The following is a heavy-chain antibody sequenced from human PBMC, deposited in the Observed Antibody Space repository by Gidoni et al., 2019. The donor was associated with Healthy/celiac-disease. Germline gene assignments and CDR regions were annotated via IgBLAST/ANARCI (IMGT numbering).Heavy chain of an antibody. J-gene: IGHJ4*02. V-gene: IGHV1-8*01. CDR1: GYTFTSSD. D-gene: IGHD6-19*01. CDR2: MNPNSGNT. CDR3: ARVLRIAVAGTGGLGY. Sequence: QVQLVQSGAEVKKPGASVKVSCTDSGYTFTSSDINWVRQATGQGLEWMGWMNPNSGNTGYAQKFQGRVTMTRNTSISTAYMELSSLRSEDTAVYYCARVLRIAVAGTGGLGYWGQGTLVTVSS.